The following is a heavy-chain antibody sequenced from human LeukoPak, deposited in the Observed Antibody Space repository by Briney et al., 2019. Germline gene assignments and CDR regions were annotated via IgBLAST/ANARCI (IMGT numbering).Heavy chain of an antibody. Sequence: GGSLRLSCAASGFTFSSYAMSWVRQAPGKGLEWVSSISSSSSYIYYADSVKGRFTISRDNAKNSLYLQMNSLRAEDTAVYYCARDPLSIAVAGSFDYWGQGTLVTVSS. CDR2: ISSSSSYI. CDR1: GFTFSSYA. CDR3: ARDPLSIAVAGSFDY. V-gene: IGHV3-21*01. D-gene: IGHD6-19*01. J-gene: IGHJ4*02.